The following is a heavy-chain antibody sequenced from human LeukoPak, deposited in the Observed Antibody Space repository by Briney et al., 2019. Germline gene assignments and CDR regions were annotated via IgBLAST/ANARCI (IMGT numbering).Heavy chain of an antibody. D-gene: IGHD2-21*01. Sequence: SETLSLTCTVSGGSISSGSYYWSWIRQPAGKGLEWIGRIYTSGSTNYNPSLKSRVTMSVDTSKNQFSLKLSSVTAADTAVYYCARRRRYSKPDYFDYWGQGTLVTVSS. CDR1: GGSISSGSYY. CDR2: IYTSGST. CDR3: ARRRRYSKPDYFDY. V-gene: IGHV4-61*02. J-gene: IGHJ4*02.